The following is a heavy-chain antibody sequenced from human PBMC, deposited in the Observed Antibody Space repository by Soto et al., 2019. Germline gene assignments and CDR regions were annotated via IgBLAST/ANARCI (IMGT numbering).Heavy chain of an antibody. D-gene: IGHD6-19*01. CDR3: ARDRGGITVAANPLGEWFDP. Sequence: QVQLQESGPGLVKPSETLSLTCTVSGVSIANFFWSWIRQPPGKGLEWMGYMSQGGTTTYNPTLKGRATISVDTSKNQLSLKLTSVTAADTAMYYCARDRGGITVAANPLGEWFDPWGPGTLVTVSS. J-gene: IGHJ5*02. CDR2: MSQGGTT. V-gene: IGHV4-59*08. CDR1: GVSIANFF.